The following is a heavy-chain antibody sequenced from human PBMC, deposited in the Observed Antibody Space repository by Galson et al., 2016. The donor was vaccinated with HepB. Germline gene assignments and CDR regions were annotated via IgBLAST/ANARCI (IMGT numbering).Heavy chain of an antibody. D-gene: IGHD2-15*01. V-gene: IGHV5-51*01. Sequence: QSGAEVKKPGEPLKISCQGVGYKFSSYWIGWVRQMPGKGLEWIGVIYAGDSETRYSPSFEGQVTISVDKSISTAYLQFYSLKASDTAMYYCARHLVEGGYSYDAVGYWGQGALVTVSS. CDR3: ARHLVEGGYSYDAVGY. CDR2: IYAGDSET. CDR1: GYKFSSYW. J-gene: IGHJ4*02.